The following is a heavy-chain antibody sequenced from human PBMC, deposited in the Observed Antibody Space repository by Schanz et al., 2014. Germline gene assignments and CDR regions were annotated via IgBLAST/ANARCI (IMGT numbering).Heavy chain of an antibody. Sequence: QVQLVQSGGEMKKPGASVKVSCKASGYTFTSYSIHWVRQAPGQGLEWMGWINVGNGNMKYSQKFQGRVTITRDTSASTAYMELTSLRSEDTAVYYCARSGSSNWYFFDYWGQGTLVTVSS. D-gene: IGHD6-13*01. CDR1: GYTFTSYS. V-gene: IGHV1-3*01. CDR2: INVGNGNM. J-gene: IGHJ4*02. CDR3: ARSGSSNWYFFDY.